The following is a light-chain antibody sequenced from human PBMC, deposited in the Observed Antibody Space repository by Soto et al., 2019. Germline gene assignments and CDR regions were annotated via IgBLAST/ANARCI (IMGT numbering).Light chain of an antibody. CDR3: CSYAGSSTSV. CDR1: SSDVGSYNL. V-gene: IGLV2-23*02. Sequence: QSALTQPASVSGSPGQSITISCTGTSSDVGSYNLVSWYQQHPGKAPKLMIYEVSKRPSGVSNRFSGSKSGNTASLTISGLQAEDVADYYCCSYAGSSTSVFGGGTKLTVL. CDR2: EVS. J-gene: IGLJ2*01.